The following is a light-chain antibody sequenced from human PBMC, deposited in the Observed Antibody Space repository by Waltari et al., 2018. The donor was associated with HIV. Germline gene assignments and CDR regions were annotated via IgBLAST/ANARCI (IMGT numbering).Light chain of an antibody. J-gene: IGKJ3*01. CDR1: QTVASPY. Sequence: DTVLSQSPGTLSLSPGERATLSCRASQTVASPYLAWYQQKPGQAPRLLIYGASSRATGIPDRFSGSGSGTDFTLTISRLEPEDFAVYYCQQYGDSGVTFGPGTKVDIK. V-gene: IGKV3-20*01. CDR3: QQYGDSGVT. CDR2: GAS.